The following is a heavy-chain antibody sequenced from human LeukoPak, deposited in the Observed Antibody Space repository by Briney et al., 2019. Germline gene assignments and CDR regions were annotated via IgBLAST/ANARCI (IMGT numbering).Heavy chain of an antibody. CDR1: GFTFSSYN. CDR2: ISSSNNYI. J-gene: IGHJ4*02. Sequence: GGSLRLSCAASGFTFSSYNMNWVRQAPGKGLEWVSSISSSNNYIYYADSVKGRFTISRDNAKNSLYLQMNSLRAEDTAVYYCARRSPNYYFDYWGQGTPVTVSS. V-gene: IGHV3-21*01. CDR3: ARRSPNYYFDY.